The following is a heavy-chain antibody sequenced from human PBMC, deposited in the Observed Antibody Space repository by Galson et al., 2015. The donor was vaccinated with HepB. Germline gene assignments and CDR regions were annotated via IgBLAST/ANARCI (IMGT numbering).Heavy chain of an antibody. Sequence: SVKVSCKASGGTFSSYAISWVRQAPGQGLEWMGGIIPIFGTANYAQKFQGRVTITADESTSTAYMELSSLRSEDTAVYYCARDRIAVAGTRNYYYYYGMDVWGQGTTVTVSS. V-gene: IGHV1-69*13. CDR3: ARDRIAVAGTRNYYYYYGMDV. D-gene: IGHD6-19*01. CDR2: IIPIFGTA. J-gene: IGHJ6*02. CDR1: GGTFSSYA.